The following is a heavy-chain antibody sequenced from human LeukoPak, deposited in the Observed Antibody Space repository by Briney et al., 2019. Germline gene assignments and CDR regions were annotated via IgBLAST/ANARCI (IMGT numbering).Heavy chain of an antibody. CDR2: INLSGTT. J-gene: IGHJ5*02. Sequence: NASETLSLTCAVYGGSFSGYYWSWIRQPPGKGLEWIGEINLSGTTNYNPSLKSRVTISVDTSKNQFSLKLSSVTAADTAVYYCARGGFRGSWFDPWGQGTLVTVSS. CDR1: GGSFSGYY. V-gene: IGHV4-34*01. CDR3: ARGGFRGSWFDP. D-gene: IGHD2-15*01.